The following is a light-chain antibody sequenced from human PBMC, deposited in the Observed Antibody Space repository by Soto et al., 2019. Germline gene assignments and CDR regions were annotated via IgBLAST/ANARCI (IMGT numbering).Light chain of an antibody. CDR2: KAS. Sequence: DIQMTQSPSTLSASVGDRVTITCRASQSISVWLAWFQQKPGNAPKLLIYKASTLESVVPSRFSGSGSWTEFTLTISSLQPDDSATYYCQQYNNRWTFGQGTKVEI. J-gene: IGKJ1*01. CDR1: QSISVW. V-gene: IGKV1-5*03. CDR3: QQYNNRWT.